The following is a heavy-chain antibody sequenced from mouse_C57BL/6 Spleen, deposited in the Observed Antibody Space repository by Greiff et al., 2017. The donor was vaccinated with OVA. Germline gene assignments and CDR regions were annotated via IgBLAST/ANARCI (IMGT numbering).Heavy chain of an antibody. J-gene: IGHJ4*01. D-gene: IGHD2-5*01. CDR1: GYSFTDYN. CDR2: INPNYGTT. Sequence: VQLKQSGPELVKPGASVKISCKASGYSFTDYNMNWVKQSNGKSLEWIGVINPNYGTTSYNQKFKGKATLTVDQSSSTAYMQLNSLTSEDSAVYYCATLYYSNYDYAMDYWGQGTSVTVSS. V-gene: IGHV1-39*01. CDR3: ATLYYSNYDYAMDY.